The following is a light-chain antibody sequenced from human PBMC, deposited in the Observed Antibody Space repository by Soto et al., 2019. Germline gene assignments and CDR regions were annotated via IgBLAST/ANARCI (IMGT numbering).Light chain of an antibody. V-gene: IGKV1-27*01. CDR2: AAS. CDR3: QKYDTAPLT. J-gene: IGKJ1*01. CDR1: QGISTY. Sequence: DIQMTQSPSSLSPSVGDRVTIACRASQGISTYLAWYQQKPGKVPKLLIYAASTLLSGVPSRFSGSGSGTDFTLTISSLQPEDVATYYCQKYDTAPLTFGQGTKVDIK.